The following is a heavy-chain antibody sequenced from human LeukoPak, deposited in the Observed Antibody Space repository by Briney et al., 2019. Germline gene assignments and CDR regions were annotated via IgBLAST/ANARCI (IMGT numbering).Heavy chain of an antibody. D-gene: IGHD6-13*01. CDR1: GFTFSTYW. Sequence: GGSLRLSCAPSGFTFSTYWMTWVRQTPGKGLEWVANTKPDGSETYYVDSVRGRFTISRDNAKNSLYLQMNSLRDDDTAVYYCGKGGQSSSWFWVDWGQGTLVTVSS. CDR3: GKGGQSSSWFWVD. V-gene: IGHV3-7*01. CDR2: TKPDGSET. J-gene: IGHJ4*02.